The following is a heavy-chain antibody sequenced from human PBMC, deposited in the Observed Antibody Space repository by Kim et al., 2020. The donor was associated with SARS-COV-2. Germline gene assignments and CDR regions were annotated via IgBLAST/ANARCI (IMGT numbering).Heavy chain of an antibody. Sequence: KGRFTISRDNSKNTLYLQMNSLRAEDTAVYYCAKYYDFWSGYYTSYYFDYWGQGTLVTVSS. J-gene: IGHJ4*02. D-gene: IGHD3-3*01. CDR3: AKYYDFWSGYYTSYYFDY. V-gene: IGHV3-23*01.